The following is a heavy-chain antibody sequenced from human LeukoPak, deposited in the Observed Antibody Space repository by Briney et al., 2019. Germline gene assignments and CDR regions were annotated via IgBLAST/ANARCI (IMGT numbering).Heavy chain of an antibody. V-gene: IGHV3-74*01. Sequence: GGSLRLSCAASGFTFSYYWMNWVRQAPGKGLVWVSRISNDGSDIRHADSVKGRFTVSRDNAKNTVYLQMDSLRVEDTAVYYCARDMDEDYSGNTLDYWGRGTLVTVSS. D-gene: IGHD4-23*01. J-gene: IGHJ4*02. CDR2: ISNDGSDI. CDR1: GFTFSYYW. CDR3: ARDMDEDYSGNTLDY.